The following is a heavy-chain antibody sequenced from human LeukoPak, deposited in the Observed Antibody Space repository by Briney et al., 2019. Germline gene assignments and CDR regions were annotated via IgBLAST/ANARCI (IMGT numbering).Heavy chain of an antibody. CDR1: GGSISSYY. CDR2: IYYSGST. D-gene: IGHD3-22*01. V-gene: IGHV4-59*01. Sequence: TPSETPSLTCTVSGGSISSYYWSWIRQPPGKGLEWIGYIYYSGSTNYNPSLKSRVTISVDTSKNQFSLKLSSVTAADTAVYYCARAYDPFDYWGQGTLVTVSS. CDR3: ARAYDPFDY. J-gene: IGHJ4*02.